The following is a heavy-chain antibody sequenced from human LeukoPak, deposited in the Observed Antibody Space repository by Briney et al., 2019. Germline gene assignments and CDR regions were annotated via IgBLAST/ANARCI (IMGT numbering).Heavy chain of an antibody. CDR2: INHSGSI. CDR1: GGSISSSSYY. CDR3: ARGRYYFDY. V-gene: IGHV4-39*07. Sequence: PSETLSLTCTVSGGSISSSSYYWGWIRQPPGKGLEWIGEINHSGSINYNPSLKSRVTISVDTSKNQFSLKLSSVTAADTAVYYCARGRYYFDYWGQGTLVTVSS. J-gene: IGHJ4*02.